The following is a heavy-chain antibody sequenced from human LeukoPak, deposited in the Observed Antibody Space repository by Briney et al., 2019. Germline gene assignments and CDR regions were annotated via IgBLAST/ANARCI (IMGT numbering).Heavy chain of an antibody. V-gene: IGHV4-4*02. D-gene: IGHD3-10*01. CDR2: IYHSGST. Sequence: SETPSLTCAVSGDSISSSNWWSWVRQPPGKGLEWIGEIYHSGSTNYNPSLKSRVTISVDKSKNQFSLKLSSVTAADTAAYYCARDKRLLVRWGFDPWGQGTLVTVSS. CDR1: GDSISSSNW. J-gene: IGHJ5*02. CDR3: ARDKRLLVRWGFDP.